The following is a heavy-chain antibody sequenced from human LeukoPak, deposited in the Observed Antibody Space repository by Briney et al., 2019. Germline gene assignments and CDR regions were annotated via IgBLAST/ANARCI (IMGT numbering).Heavy chain of an antibody. CDR3: AMVMYSGSYYSVDY. CDR1: GHTFSSYS. D-gene: IGHD1-26*01. Sequence: GGSLRLSCAASGHTFSSYSMNWVRQAPGKGLEWVSYISSSSTTIYYADSVKGRFTISRDNAKNSLYLQMNSLRDEDTAVYYCAMVMYSGSYYSVDYWGQGTLVTVSS. V-gene: IGHV3-48*02. J-gene: IGHJ4*02. CDR2: ISSSSTTI.